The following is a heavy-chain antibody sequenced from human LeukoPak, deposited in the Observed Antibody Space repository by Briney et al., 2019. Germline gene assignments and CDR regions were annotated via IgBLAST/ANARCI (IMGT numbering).Heavy chain of an antibody. J-gene: IGHJ5*02. V-gene: IGHV3-66*01. Sequence: GSLRLSCAASGFTVSSNYMSWVRQAPGKGLEWVSVIYSGGSTYYADSVKGRFTISRDNSKNTLYLQMNSLRAEDTAVYYCVRDPPGIRRINWFDPWGQGTLVTVSS. CDR3: VRDPPGIRRINWFDP. CDR1: GFTVSSNY. D-gene: IGHD6-13*01. CDR2: IYSGGST.